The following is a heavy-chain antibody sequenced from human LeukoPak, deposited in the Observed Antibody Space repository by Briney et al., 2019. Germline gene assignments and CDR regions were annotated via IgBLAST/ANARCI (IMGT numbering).Heavy chain of an antibody. J-gene: IGHJ4*02. CDR2: INHSGST. CDR3: ARASRFLEWQHQDY. CDR1: GGSFSGYY. Sequence: SETLSLTCAVYGGSFSGYYWSWIRQPPGKGLEWIGEINHSGSTNYNPSLKSRVTISVDTSKNQFPLKLSSVTAADTAVYYCARASRFLEWQHQDYWGQGTLVTVSS. D-gene: IGHD3-3*01. V-gene: IGHV4-34*01.